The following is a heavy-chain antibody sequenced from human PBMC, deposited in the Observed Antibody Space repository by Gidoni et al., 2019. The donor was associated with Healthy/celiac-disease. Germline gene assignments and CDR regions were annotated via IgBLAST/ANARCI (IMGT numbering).Heavy chain of an antibody. CDR1: GFTFSSYD. CDR3: ARGDAGDWYFDL. V-gene: IGHV3-13*01. J-gene: IGHJ2*01. Sequence: EVQLVESGGGLVQPGGSLRLSCAASGFTFSSYDMHWVRQATGKGLEWVSAIGTAGDTYYPGSVKGRFTISRENAKNSLYLQMNSLRAGDTAVYYCARGDAGDWYFDLWGRGTLVTVSS. D-gene: IGHD7-27*01. CDR2: IGTAGDT.